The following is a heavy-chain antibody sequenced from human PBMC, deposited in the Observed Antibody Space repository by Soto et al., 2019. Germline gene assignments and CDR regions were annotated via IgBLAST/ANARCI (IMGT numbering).Heavy chain of an antibody. Sequence: GGSLRLSCAASGFTFSSYGMHWVRQAPGKGLEWVAVISYDGSNKYYADSVKGRLTISRDNSKNTLYLQMNSLRAEDTAVYYCAKVPLGSRVFDYWGQGTLVTVSS. CDR1: GFTFSSYG. J-gene: IGHJ4*02. V-gene: IGHV3-30*18. D-gene: IGHD3-10*01. CDR3: AKVPLGSRVFDY. CDR2: ISYDGSNK.